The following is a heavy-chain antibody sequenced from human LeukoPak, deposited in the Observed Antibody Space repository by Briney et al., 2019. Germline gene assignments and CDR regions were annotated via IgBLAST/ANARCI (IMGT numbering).Heavy chain of an antibody. D-gene: IGHD2-2*01. CDR3: ARDGRSTSCYDY. CDR1: GGSISSGSYY. V-gene: IGHV4-61*02. CDR2: IYSSGST. Sequence: SETLSLTCNVSGGSISSGSYYWSWIRQPAGKGLEWIGRIYSSGSTNYNPSLKRRVTISVDTSKNQFSLKLSSVTAADTAVYYCARDGRSTSCYDYWGQGTLVTVSS. J-gene: IGHJ4*02.